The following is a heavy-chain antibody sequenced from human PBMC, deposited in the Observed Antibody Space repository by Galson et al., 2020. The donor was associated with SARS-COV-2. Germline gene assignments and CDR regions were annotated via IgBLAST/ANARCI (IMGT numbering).Heavy chain of an antibody. CDR2: IYPGDSDT. D-gene: IGHD1-26*01. CDR1: GYSFDIFW. V-gene: IGHV5-51*01. Sequence: GESLKISCKGSGYSFDIFWIAWVRQMPGKGLECMGIIYPGDSDTRYSPSFQGQVTISSDKSISTAYLQWSSLKASDTAMYYRARRWELSGGHFDSWGQGTLVTVSS. J-gene: IGHJ4*02. CDR3: ARRWELSGGHFDS.